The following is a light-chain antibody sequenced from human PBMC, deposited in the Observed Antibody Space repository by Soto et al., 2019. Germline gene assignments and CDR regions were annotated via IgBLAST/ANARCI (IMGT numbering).Light chain of an antibody. Sequence: EIVLTQSPGTESLSPGERATLSCRASQSVSSSHLAWYQQKPDQAPRLLIYGASSRATGIPDRFSGSGSGTDFTLTISRLEPEDFAVYYCQQYGSSPWTFGQGTKVDIK. CDR1: QSVSSSH. J-gene: IGKJ1*01. V-gene: IGKV3-20*01. CDR2: GAS. CDR3: QQYGSSPWT.